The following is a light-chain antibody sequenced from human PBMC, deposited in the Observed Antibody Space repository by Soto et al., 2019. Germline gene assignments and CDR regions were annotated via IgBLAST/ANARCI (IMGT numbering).Light chain of an antibody. J-gene: IGKJ1*01. CDR1: QSVSSY. CDR2: DAS. Sequence: EIVLTQSPATLSLSPGERATLSCRASQSVSSYLAWYQQKPGQAPRLLIYDASNRATGIPARFSGSGSGTDFTLTISSLEPEDVAVYYCQQRSNWPPWTFGHGTKVEIK. CDR3: QQRSNWPPWT. V-gene: IGKV3-11*01.